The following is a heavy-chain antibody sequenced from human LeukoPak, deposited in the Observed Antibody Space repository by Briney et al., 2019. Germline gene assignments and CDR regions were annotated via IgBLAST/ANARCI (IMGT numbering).Heavy chain of an antibody. Sequence: GGSLRLSCAASGFTFSSYSMNWVRQAPGKGLEWVSYISSSSSTIYYADSVKGRFTISRDNAKNSLYLQMNSLRAEDTAVYYCAKVFGDIVVVPAALPYFDYWGQGTLVTVSS. CDR1: GFTFSSYS. CDR3: AKVFGDIVVVPAALPYFDY. V-gene: IGHV3-48*01. CDR2: ISSSSSTI. J-gene: IGHJ4*02. D-gene: IGHD2-2*01.